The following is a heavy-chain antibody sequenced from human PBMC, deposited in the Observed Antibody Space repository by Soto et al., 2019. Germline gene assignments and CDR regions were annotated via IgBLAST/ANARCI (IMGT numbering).Heavy chain of an antibody. Sequence: EVQLVESGGGLVQPGGSLRLSCAASGFTFSSYWIHWVRQAPGKGLVWVSRINSDGSSTSYADSVKGRFTISRDNAKNTLYLQMNSLRAEDTAVYYCARDRSQWLVRRDDAFDIWGQGTMVTVSS. V-gene: IGHV3-74*01. J-gene: IGHJ3*02. CDR2: INSDGSST. CDR1: GFTFSSYW. CDR3: ARDRSQWLVRRDDAFDI. D-gene: IGHD6-19*01.